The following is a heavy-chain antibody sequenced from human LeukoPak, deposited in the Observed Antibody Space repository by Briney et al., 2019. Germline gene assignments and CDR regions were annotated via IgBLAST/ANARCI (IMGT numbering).Heavy chain of an antibody. V-gene: IGHV3-30-3*01. D-gene: IGHD3-22*01. J-gene: IGHJ4*02. CDR2: ISYDGSNK. CDR3: ARDPDSSGGYFDY. Sequence: GGSLRLSCAASGFTFSSYAMHWVRQAPGKGLEWVAVISYDGSNKYYADSVKGRFTISRDNSKNTLYLQMNSLRAEDTAVYYCARDPDSSGGYFDYWGQGTLVTVSS. CDR1: GFTFSSYA.